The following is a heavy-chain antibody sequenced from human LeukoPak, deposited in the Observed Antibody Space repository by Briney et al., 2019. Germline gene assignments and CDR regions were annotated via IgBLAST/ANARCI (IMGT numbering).Heavy chain of an antibody. V-gene: IGHV3-74*01. CDR3: VRDGQQRSFDY. CDR2: INSDGNIT. J-gene: IGHJ4*02. CDR1: GFTFSSNW. Sequence: GGSLRPSCAASGFTFSSNWMHWVRQAPGKGLVWVSRINSDGNITTYADSVKGRFTISRDNAKNTLYLQMNSLRPEDTAVYYCVRDGQQRSFDYWGQGTLVTVSS. D-gene: IGHD6-13*01.